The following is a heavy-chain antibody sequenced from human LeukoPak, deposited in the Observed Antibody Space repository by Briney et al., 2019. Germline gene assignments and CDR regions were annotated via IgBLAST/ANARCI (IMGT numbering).Heavy chain of an antibody. J-gene: IGHJ4*02. CDR3: ARVDDFWSGYYSDY. V-gene: IGHV1-2*02. D-gene: IGHD3-3*01. CDR1: GDTFYNYP. CDR2: INPNSGGT. Sequence: GASVKVSCKSSGDTFYNYPISWVRQAPGQGLEWMGWINPNSGGTNYAQKFQGRVTMTRDTSISTAYMELSRLRSDDTAVYYCARVDDFWSGYYSDYWGQGTLVTVSS.